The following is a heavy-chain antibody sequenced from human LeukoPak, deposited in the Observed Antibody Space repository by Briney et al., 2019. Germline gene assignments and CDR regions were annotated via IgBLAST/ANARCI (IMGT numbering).Heavy chain of an antibody. Sequence: GGSLRLSCAASGFTFSSYGMHWVRQDPGKGLEWVAYIRHDGNNKYHTDSVKGRFTISRDNSKNTLFLQMNSLTAEDTAVYYCARDSRGVPGDSSGYDSDYWGQGTLVTVSS. D-gene: IGHD3-22*01. V-gene: IGHV3-30*02. CDR1: GFTFSSYG. CDR3: ARDSRGVPGDSSGYDSDY. CDR2: IRHDGNNK. J-gene: IGHJ4*02.